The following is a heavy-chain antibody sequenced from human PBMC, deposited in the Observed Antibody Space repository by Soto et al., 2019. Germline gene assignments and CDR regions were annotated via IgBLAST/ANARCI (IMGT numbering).Heavy chain of an antibody. J-gene: IGHJ6*02. CDR1: GFTFSDYY. CDR2: ISSSSSYT. Sequence: PGGSLRLSCAASGFTFSDYYMSWIRQAPGKGLEWVSYISSSSSYTNYADSVKGRFTISRDNAKNSLYLQMNSLRAEDTAVYCCARGEYCSSTSCHYYYYYGMDVWGQGTTVTVSS. V-gene: IGHV3-11*06. D-gene: IGHD2-2*01. CDR3: ARGEYCSSTSCHYYYYYGMDV.